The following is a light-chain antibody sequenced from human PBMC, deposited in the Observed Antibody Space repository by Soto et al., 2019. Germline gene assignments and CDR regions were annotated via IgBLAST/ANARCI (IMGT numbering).Light chain of an antibody. V-gene: IGLV2-14*01. CDR1: SSDVGGYNY. CDR2: EVN. Sequence: QSALTQPASVSGSPGQSITISCTGTSSDVGGYNYVSWYQQHPNKAPKLMIYEVNNRPSGVSNRFSGSKSGNTASLTISGLPAEDEADYYCSSYTTNSTYVFGAGTKLTVL. J-gene: IGLJ1*01. CDR3: SSYTTNSTYV.